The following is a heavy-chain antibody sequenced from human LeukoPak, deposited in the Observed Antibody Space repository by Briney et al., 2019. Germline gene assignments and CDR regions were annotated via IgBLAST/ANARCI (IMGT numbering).Heavy chain of an antibody. J-gene: IGHJ4*02. V-gene: IGHV3-15*01. CDR1: GFTFSNAW. CDR2: IKSKTDGETT. Sequence: GGSLRLSCAASGFTFSNAWMTWVRQAPGKGLEWVGRIKSKTDGETTNYAAPVKGRFTISRDDSKNTVYLQMNSLKTEDTAVYYCATQGALVPAANEFDYWGQGTLVTVSS. CDR3: ATQGALVPAANEFDY. D-gene: IGHD2-2*01.